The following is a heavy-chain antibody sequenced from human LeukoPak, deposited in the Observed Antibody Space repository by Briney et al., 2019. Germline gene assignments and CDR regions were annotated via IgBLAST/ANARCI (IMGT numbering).Heavy chain of an antibody. CDR2: ISAYNGNT. D-gene: IGHD2-2*01. V-gene: IGHV1-18*01. CDR1: GYTFTSYG. J-gene: IGHJ5*02. CDR3: ARDGDIVVVPGWFDP. Sequence: ASVKVSCKASGYTFTSYGISWVRQAPGQGLEWMGWISAYNGNTNYAQKLQGRVTMTTDTSTSTAYMELRSLRSDDTAVYYCARDGDIVVVPGWFDPWGQGTLVTVSS.